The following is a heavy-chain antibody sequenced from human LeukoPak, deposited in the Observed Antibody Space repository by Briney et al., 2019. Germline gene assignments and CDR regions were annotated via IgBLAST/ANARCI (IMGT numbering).Heavy chain of an antibody. V-gene: IGHV3-23*01. CDR3: AKPTLYDSSLFDI. D-gene: IGHD3-22*01. CDR2: ISGSGGST. CDR1: GFTFSSYA. Sequence: GGSLRLSCAASGFTFSSYAMSWVRQAPGKGLEWVSAISGSGGSTYYADSVKGRFTISRGNSKNTLYLQMNSLRAEDTAVYYCAKPTLYDSSLFDIWGQGTMVTVSS. J-gene: IGHJ3*02.